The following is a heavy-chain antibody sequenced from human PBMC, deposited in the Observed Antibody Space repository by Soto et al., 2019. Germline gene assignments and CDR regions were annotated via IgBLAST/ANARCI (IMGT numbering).Heavy chain of an antibody. CDR1: GGTFSTYA. CDR2: IIPMFGTA. D-gene: IGHD5-18*01. CDR3: ARGIQLWLRRINNGYSG. Sequence: QVQLVQSGAEVKKPESSVKVSCKAPGGTFSTYAISWVRQAPGQGLEWMGGIIPMFGTANYAQRLQDRVTITADESTNTVYMELSSLRSEDTAVYFCARGIQLWLRRINNGYSGWGQGTLVTVSS. V-gene: IGHV1-69*12. J-gene: IGHJ4*02.